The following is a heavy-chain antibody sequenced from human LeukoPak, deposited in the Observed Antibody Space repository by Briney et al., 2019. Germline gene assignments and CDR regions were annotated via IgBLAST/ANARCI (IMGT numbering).Heavy chain of an antibody. J-gene: IGHJ4*02. CDR2: ISLSGST. D-gene: IGHD4-17*01. V-gene: IGHV4-59*01. CDR3: ARGYHDYDDYNRFDY. CDR1: GVSIKGYY. Sequence: PSETLSLTCTAAGVSIKGYYWSWIRQPPGKGPEWIGYISLSGSTDYNPCLNSRVAISVGTSKNQFSLRLRYVTAADTAIYYCARGYHDYDDYNRFDYWGQGALVTVSS.